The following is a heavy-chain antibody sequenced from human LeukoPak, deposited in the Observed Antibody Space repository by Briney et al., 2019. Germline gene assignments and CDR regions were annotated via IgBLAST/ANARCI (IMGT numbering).Heavy chain of an antibody. CDR3: AKDSSGSYFNWFDP. CDR2: IYSSGST. Sequence: SETLSLTCTVSGGSISSYYWSWIRQPPGKGLEWIGNIYSSGSTKYNPSLKSRVTISVDTSKNQFSLKLTSVTAADTAVYYCAKDSSGSYFNWFDPWGLGTLVTVSS. D-gene: IGHD1-26*01. J-gene: IGHJ5*02. V-gene: IGHV4-59*01. CDR1: GGSISSYY.